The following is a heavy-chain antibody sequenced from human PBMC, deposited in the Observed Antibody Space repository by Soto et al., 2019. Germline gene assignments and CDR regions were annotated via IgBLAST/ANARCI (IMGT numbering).Heavy chain of an antibody. CDR2: ISGSGGST. J-gene: IGHJ4*02. CDR3: AKDPLLSWRILGQGYYFDY. Sequence: EVQLLESGGGLVQPGGSLRLSCAASGFTFSSDAMSWVRQAPGKGLEWVSAISGSGGSTYYADSVKGRFTISRDNSKNTLYLQMNSLRAEDTAVYYCAKDPLLSWRILGQGYYFDYWGQGTLVTVSS. D-gene: IGHD7-27*01. CDR1: GFTFSSDA. V-gene: IGHV3-23*01.